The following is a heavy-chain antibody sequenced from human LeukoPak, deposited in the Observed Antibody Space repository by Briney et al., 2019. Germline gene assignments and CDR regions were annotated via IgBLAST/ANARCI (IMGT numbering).Heavy chain of an antibody. V-gene: IGHV3-11*04. CDR3: AREPPGNYDSSGDYYAYFDY. J-gene: IGHJ4*02. CDR1: GFTFSDYY. Sequence: GGSLRLSCAASGFTFSDYYMSWIRQAPGKGLEWLSYISSGSSTIYYADSVRGRFTLSRDNAKNSLYLQMNSLTDEDTAVYYCAREPPGNYDSSGDYYAYFDYWGQGTLVTVSS. D-gene: IGHD3-22*01. CDR2: ISSGSSTI.